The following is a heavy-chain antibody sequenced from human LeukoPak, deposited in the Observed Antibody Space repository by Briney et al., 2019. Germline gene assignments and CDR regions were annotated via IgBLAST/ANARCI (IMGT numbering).Heavy chain of an antibody. CDR3: ARDLHGLFDY. Sequence: PSETLSLTCTVSGGSISSSSYYWGWIRQPPGKGLEWIGSIYYSGSTYYNPSLKSRVTISVDTSKNQFSLKLSSVTAADTAVYYCARDLHGLFDYWGQGTLVTVSS. V-gene: IGHV4-39*07. CDR1: GGSISSSSYY. CDR2: IYYSGST. J-gene: IGHJ4*02. D-gene: IGHD5-12*01.